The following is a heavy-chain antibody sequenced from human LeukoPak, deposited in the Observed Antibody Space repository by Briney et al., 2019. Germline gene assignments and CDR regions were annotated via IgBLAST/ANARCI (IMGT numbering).Heavy chain of an antibody. Sequence: SETLSLTCTVSGGSISSYYWSWIRQPPGKGLEWIGYIYYSGSTNYNPSLKSRVTISVDTSKNQFSLKLSSVTAADTAVYYCARLSVAARHIDYYMDVWGRGTTVTVSS. CDR3: ARLSVAARHIDYYMDV. D-gene: IGHD6-6*01. V-gene: IGHV4-59*08. CDR2: IYYSGST. CDR1: GGSISSYY. J-gene: IGHJ6*03.